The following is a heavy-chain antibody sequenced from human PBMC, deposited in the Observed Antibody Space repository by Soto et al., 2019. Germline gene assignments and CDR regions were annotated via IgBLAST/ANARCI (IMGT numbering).Heavy chain of an antibody. V-gene: IGHV4-39*01. Sequence: SETLSLTCTVSGGSISSIIYYWGWIRQPPGKGLEWIGSIYYSGSSYYNPSLKSRLTISVDTSKNQFSLKLSSVTAADTAVYYCASRLRSGYCRGGTGNNGFDPWGQGTLVTVSS. CDR1: GGSISSIIYY. CDR3: ASRLRSGYCRGGTGNNGFDP. CDR2: IYYSGSS. D-gene: IGHD2-15*01. J-gene: IGHJ5*02.